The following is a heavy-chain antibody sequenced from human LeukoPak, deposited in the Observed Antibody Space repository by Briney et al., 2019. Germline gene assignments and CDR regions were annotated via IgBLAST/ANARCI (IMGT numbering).Heavy chain of an antibody. Sequence: GGSLRLSCAASGFTFSSYAMSWVRQAPGKGLEWVSAISGSGGSTYYADSVKGRFIISRDNSKNTLYLQMNGLRAEDTAMYFCGKDYDSSGYYISADYWGQGTLVTVSS. D-gene: IGHD3-22*01. CDR1: GFTFSSYA. J-gene: IGHJ4*02. CDR3: GKDYDSSGYYISADY. V-gene: IGHV3-23*01. CDR2: ISGSGGST.